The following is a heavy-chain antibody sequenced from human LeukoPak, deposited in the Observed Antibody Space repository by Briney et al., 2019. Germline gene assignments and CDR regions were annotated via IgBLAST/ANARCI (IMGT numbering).Heavy chain of an antibody. CDR2: IYYSGST. CDR3: ASRYCSSTSCYGLDAFDI. D-gene: IGHD2-2*01. V-gene: IGHV4-31*03. Sequence: KPSETLSLTCTVSGGSISSGGYYWGWIRQHPGKGLEWIGYIYYSGSTYYNPSLKSRVTISVDTSKNQFSLKLSSVTAADTAVYYCASRYCSSTSCYGLDAFDIWGQGTMVTVSS. J-gene: IGHJ3*02. CDR1: GGSISSGGYY.